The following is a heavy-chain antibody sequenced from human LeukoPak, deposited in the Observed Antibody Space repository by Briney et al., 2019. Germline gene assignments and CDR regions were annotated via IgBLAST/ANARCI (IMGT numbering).Heavy chain of an antibody. CDR3: ARELSSTYGDYGAFDI. J-gene: IGHJ3*02. V-gene: IGHV3-30-3*01. D-gene: IGHD4-17*01. Sequence: GSLRLSCAASGFTFSSYAMHWVRQAPGKGLEWVAVISYDGSNKYYADSVKGRFTISRDNSKNTLYLQMNSLRAEDTAVYYCARELSSTYGDYGAFDIWGQGTMVTVSS. CDR2: ISYDGSNK. CDR1: GFTFSSYA.